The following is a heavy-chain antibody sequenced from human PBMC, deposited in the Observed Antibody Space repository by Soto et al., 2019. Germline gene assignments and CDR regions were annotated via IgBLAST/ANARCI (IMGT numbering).Heavy chain of an antibody. J-gene: IGHJ6*02. CDR2: INSDGSST. CDR1: GFTFSSYW. CDR3: ARDQKYQLLSPYYYYYGMDV. V-gene: IGHV3-74*01. Sequence: EVQLVESGGGLVQPGGSLRLSCAASGFTFSSYWMHWVRQAPGKGLVWVSRINSDGSSTSYADSVKGRFTISRDNAKNTLYMQMNSLRAEDTAVYNCARDQKYQLLSPYYYYYGMDVWGQGTTVTVSS. D-gene: IGHD2-2*01.